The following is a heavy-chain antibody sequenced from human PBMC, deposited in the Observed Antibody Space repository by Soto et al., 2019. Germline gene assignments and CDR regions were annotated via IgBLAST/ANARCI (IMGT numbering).Heavy chain of an antibody. V-gene: IGHV3-7*01. CDR3: VKSYVGRNPIAEQGY. CDR1: GFTFSNYW. Sequence: EVQLVESGGELVQPGGSLRLSCAASGFTFSNYWMSWVRQAPGKGLEWVAMINRDGSQKNYVDSVKGRFTISRDNAKNSLYLQMNSLRAEDTAVYSCVKSYVGRNPIAEQGYWGQGTLVTVSS. CDR2: INRDGSQK. D-gene: IGHD1-26*01. J-gene: IGHJ4*02.